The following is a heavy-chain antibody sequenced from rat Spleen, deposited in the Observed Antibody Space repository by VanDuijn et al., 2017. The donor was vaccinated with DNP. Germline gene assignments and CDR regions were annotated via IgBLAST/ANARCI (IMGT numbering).Heavy chain of an antibody. Sequence: QVQLKESGPGLVQPSQTLSLTCTVSGFSLTSHHVHWVRQPPGKGLEWMGVMWSDGDTSYNSVLKSRLSINRDTSKSQVFLEMNSLQTEDTATYYCARGAYWGQGTLVTVSS. J-gene: IGHJ3*01. CDR3: ARGAY. CDR1: GFSLTSHH. CDR2: MWSDGDT. V-gene: IGHV2-32*01.